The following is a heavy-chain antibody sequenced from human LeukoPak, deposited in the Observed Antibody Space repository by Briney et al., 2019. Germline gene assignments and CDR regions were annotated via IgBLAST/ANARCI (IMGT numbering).Heavy chain of an antibody. CDR2: ISWNSGSI. Sequence: PGGSLRLSCTASGFTFGGYAMSWVRQAPGKGLEWVSGISWNSGSIGYADSVKGRFTISRDNAKNSLYLQMNSLRAEDTALYYCAKDIMGDYGRTAFDIWGQGTMVTVSS. CDR1: GFTFGGYA. CDR3: AKDIMGDYGRTAFDI. V-gene: IGHV3-9*01. D-gene: IGHD4-17*01. J-gene: IGHJ3*02.